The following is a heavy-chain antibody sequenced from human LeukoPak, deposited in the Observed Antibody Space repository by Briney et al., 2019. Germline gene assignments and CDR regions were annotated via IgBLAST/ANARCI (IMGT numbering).Heavy chain of an antibody. CDR2: ISGSGGST. V-gene: IGHV3-23*01. Sequence: GGSLRLSCAASGFTFSSYGMSWVRQAPGKGLEWVSAISGSGGSTYYADSVKGRFTISRDNAKNSLYLQMNSLRAEDTAVYYCARDGGYCSSTSCYEENYYYYMDVWGKGTTVTVSS. CDR1: GFTFSSYG. J-gene: IGHJ6*03. D-gene: IGHD2-2*01. CDR3: ARDGGYCSSTSCYEENYYYYMDV.